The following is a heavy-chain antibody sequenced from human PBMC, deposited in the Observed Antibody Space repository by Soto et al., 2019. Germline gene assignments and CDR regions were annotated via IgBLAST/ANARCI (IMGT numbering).Heavy chain of an antibody. D-gene: IGHD1-26*01. CDR1: CYTFTSYG. CDR3: ARDFSPKRELLDGMDV. V-gene: IGHV1-18*01. J-gene: IGHJ6*02. Sequence: ASVKVSCKASCYTFTSYGISWVRQAPGQGLEWMGWISAYNGNTNYEQKLQGRVTMTTDTYTSTVYMELSSLRSEDTAVYYCARDFSPKRELLDGMDVWGQGTTVTVSS. CDR2: ISAYNGNT.